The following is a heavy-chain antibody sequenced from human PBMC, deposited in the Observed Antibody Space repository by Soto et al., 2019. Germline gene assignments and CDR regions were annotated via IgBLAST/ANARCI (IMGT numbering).Heavy chain of an antibody. CDR2: ISHSSHYI. D-gene: IGHD6-13*01. CDR1: GFTFNSYS. CDR3: AREEMYSSSWYPDY. Sequence: GGSLRLSCAASGFTFNSYSMNWVRQAPGKGLEWVSSISHSSHYIYYADSMKGRFTISRDNAKNSLYLQMNSLRAEDTAVYYCAREEMYSSSWYPDYWGQGTLVTVSS. V-gene: IGHV3-21*01. J-gene: IGHJ4*02.